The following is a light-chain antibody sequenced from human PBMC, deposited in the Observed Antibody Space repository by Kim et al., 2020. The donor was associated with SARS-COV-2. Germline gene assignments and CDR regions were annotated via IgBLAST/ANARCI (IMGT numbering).Light chain of an antibody. CDR3: QSYDTSSVV. CDR2: EDN. V-gene: IGLV6-57*03. J-gene: IGLJ2*01. Sequence: GKTVTISCTRSSGSIARHYVQWFQQRPGSAPTTVIYEDNQRPSGVPDRLSGSIDSSSNSASLTISGLKTEDEADYYCQSYDTSSVVFGGGTQLTVL. CDR1: SGSIARHY.